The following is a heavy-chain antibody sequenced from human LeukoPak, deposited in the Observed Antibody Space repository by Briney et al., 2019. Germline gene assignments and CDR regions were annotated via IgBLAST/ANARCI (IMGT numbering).Heavy chain of an antibody. CDR3: AKDRTGTTGRDWLDP. CDR2: ISGSGDST. J-gene: IGHJ5*02. V-gene: IGHV3-23*01. Sequence: PGGTLRLSCAASGFTFSTYGMGWVRQAPGEGLEWVSSISGSGDSTYYADSVKGGFTISRDNSKNTFYLQMNRLRADDTALYYCAKDRTGTTGRDWLDPWGQGTLVTVSS. D-gene: IGHD1-1*01. CDR1: GFTFSTYG.